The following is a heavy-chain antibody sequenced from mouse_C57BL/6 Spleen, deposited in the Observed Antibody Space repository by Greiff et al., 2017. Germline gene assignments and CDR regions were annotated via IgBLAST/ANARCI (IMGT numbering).Heavy chain of an antibody. CDR3: ASYDGSLPYYDMDY. J-gene: IGHJ4*01. Sequence: VQLQQSGAELVKPGASVKLSCTASGFTIKDYCMHWVKQRPEQGLEWIGRIDPEDGDTKYTPKFQGKATITADKSSNTAYLQLSSLTSEDTAVYYCASYDGSLPYYDMDYWGQGTSVTVSS. CDR1: GFTIKDYC. CDR2: IDPEDGDT. D-gene: IGHD1-1*01. V-gene: IGHV14-2*01.